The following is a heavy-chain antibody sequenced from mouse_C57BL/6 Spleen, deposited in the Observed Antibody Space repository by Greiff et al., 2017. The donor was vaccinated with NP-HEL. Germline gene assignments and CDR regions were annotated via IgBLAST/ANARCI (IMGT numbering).Heavy chain of an antibody. CDR3: ATYDYGYFDY. D-gene: IGHD2-4*01. CDR1: GYSITSGYY. CDR2: VRYDGSN. Sequence: VQLKQSGPGLVKPSQSLSLTCSVTGYSITSGYYWNWIRQFPGNKLEWMGYVRYDGSNNYNPSLKNRISITRDTSKNQLFLKLNSVTTEDTATYYCATYDYGYFDYWGQGTTLTVSS. J-gene: IGHJ2*01. V-gene: IGHV3-6*01.